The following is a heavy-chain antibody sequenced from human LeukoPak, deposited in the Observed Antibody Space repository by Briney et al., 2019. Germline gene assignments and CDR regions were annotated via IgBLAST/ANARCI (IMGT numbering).Heavy chain of an antibody. CDR2: INPNSGGT. CDR1: GYTFTGYY. Sequence: ASVKVSCKASGYTFTGYYMHWVRQAPGQGLEWMGWINPNSGGTNYAQKFQGRVTMTRDTSIGTAYMELSRLRSDDTAVYYCARVGGYYGSGSYPKPVGFDSWGQGTLVTVSS. CDR3: ARVGGYYGSGSYPKPVGFDS. D-gene: IGHD3-10*01. J-gene: IGHJ5*01. V-gene: IGHV1-2*02.